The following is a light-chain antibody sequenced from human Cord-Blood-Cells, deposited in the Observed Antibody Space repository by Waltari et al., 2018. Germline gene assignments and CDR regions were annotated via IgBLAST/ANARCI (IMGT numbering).Light chain of an antibody. CDR2: GAS. CDR3: QQYNNWPYT. Sequence: EIVMTQSPAPLSVSTEERSTLSCRASQSVSSNLAWYQQKPGQAPRLLIYGASTRATGIPARFSGSGSGTEFTLTISSLQSEDFAVYYCQQYNNWPYTFGQGTKLEIK. CDR1: QSVSSN. J-gene: IGKJ2*01. V-gene: IGKV3-15*01.